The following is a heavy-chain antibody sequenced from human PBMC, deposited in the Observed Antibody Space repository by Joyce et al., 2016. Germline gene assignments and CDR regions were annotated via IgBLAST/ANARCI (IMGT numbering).Heavy chain of an antibody. Sequence: QGQLVESGGGVVQPGRSLRLSCAASGFTFSNYGMHWVRQAPGKGLEWVAVISYDGSNKHYGDSVKGRFAISRDNAKNTLDLQMNSLRAEDTAVYYCAGGILTGYFDYWGQGTLVTVSS. V-gene: IGHV3-30*03. CDR3: AGGILTGYFDY. CDR1: GFTFSNYG. D-gene: IGHD3-9*01. J-gene: IGHJ4*02. CDR2: ISYDGSNK.